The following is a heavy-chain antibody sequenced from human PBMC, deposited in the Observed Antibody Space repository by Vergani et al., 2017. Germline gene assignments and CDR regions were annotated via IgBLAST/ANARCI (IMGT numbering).Heavy chain of an antibody. V-gene: IGHV1-69*01. CDR2: IIPIFGTA. D-gene: IGHD6-13*01. CDR1: GGTFSSYA. CDR3: ASRSIAAAGTRVKNYFDY. Sequence: QVQLVQSGAEVKKPGSSVKVSCKASGGTFSSYAISWVRQAPGQGLEWMGGIIPIFGTANYTQKFQGRVTITADESTSTAYMELSSLRSEDTAVYYCASRSIAAAGTRVKNYFDYWGQGTLVTVSS. J-gene: IGHJ4*02.